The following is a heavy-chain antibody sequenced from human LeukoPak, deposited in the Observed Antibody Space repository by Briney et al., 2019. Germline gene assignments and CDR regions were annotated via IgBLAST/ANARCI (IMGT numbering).Heavy chain of an antibody. Sequence: GGSLRLSCAASGFTFRNYGMHWVRLAPGKGLEWVAFIRYDGSIKYYVDSVKGRFTGSRDNSKNTLYLQMNSLRAEDTAVYYCAKDVNVGGDYFDYWGQGTLVTVSS. D-gene: IGHD3-10*01. V-gene: IGHV3-30*02. J-gene: IGHJ4*02. CDR1: GFTFRNYG. CDR3: AKDVNVGGDYFDY. CDR2: IRYDGSIK.